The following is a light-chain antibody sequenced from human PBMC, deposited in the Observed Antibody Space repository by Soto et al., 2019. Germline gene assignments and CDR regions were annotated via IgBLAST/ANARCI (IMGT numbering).Light chain of an antibody. CDR3: CSYAGSSTWV. CDR2: EGS. J-gene: IGLJ3*02. V-gene: IGLV2-23*01. Sequence: QSALTQPASVSGSPGQSITISCTGTSSDVGSYNLVSWYQQHPGKDPKLMIYEGSKRPSGVTNRFSGSKSGNTASLTISGLQAEDEADYYCCSYAGSSTWVFGGGTQLTV. CDR1: SSDVGSYNL.